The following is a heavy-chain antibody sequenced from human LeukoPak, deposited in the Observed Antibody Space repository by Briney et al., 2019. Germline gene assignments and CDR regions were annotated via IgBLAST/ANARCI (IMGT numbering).Heavy chain of an antibody. V-gene: IGHV1-18*01. CDR3: AREGGYSSGDYYYYYYMDV. CDR2: ISAYNGNT. CDR1: GYTFTSYG. J-gene: IGHJ6*03. D-gene: IGHD6-25*01. Sequence: ASVKVSCKASGYTFTSYGISWVRQAPGQGLEWMGWISAYNGNTNYAQKLQGRVTMTTDTSTTTAYMELRSLRSDDTAVYYCAREGGYSSGDYYYYYYMDVWGKGTTVTVSS.